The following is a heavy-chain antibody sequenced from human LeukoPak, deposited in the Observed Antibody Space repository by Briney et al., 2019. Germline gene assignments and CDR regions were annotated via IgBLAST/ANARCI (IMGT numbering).Heavy chain of an antibody. V-gene: IGHV4-39*01. J-gene: IGHJ3*02. Sequence: WVRQPPGKGLEWIGSIYYSGSTYYNPSLKSRVTISVDTSKNQFSLKLSSVTAADTAVYYCARHTGRITMIVVVMDAFDIWGQGTMVTVSS. D-gene: IGHD3-22*01. CDR3: ARHTGRITMIVVVMDAFDI. CDR2: IYYSGST.